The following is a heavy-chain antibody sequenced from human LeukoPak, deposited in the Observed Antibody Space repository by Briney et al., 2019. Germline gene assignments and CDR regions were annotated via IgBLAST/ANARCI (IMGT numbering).Heavy chain of an antibody. Sequence: PGGSLRLSCAASGFTFSSYAMSWVRQAPGKGLEWVSAISGSGGSTYYADSVKGRVTISRDNSKNTLYLQMNSLRAEDTAVYYCAKCFWSGYYTGYYFDYWGQGTLVTVSS. CDR1: GFTFSSYA. V-gene: IGHV3-23*01. D-gene: IGHD3-3*01. CDR3: AKCFWSGYYTGYYFDY. CDR2: ISGSGGST. J-gene: IGHJ4*02.